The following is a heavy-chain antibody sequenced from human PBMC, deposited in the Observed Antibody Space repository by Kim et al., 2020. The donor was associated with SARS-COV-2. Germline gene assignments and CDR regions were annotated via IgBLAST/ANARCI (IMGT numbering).Heavy chain of an antibody. CDR1: GFTFSSYS. Sequence: GGSLRLSCAASGFTFSSYSMNWVRQAPGKGLEWVSSISSSSSYIYYADSVKGRFTISRDNAKNSLYLQMNSLRAEDTAVYYCARDEAAYCGGDCYSGDYWGQGTLVTVSS. D-gene: IGHD2-21*02. CDR3: ARDEAAYCGGDCYSGDY. CDR2: ISSSSSYI. J-gene: IGHJ4*02. V-gene: IGHV3-21*01.